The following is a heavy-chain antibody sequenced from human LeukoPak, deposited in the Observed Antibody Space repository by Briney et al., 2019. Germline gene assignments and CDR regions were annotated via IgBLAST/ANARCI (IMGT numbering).Heavy chain of an antibody. V-gene: IGHV1-2*02. CDR3: ARTPMGGHFYMDV. Sequence: ASVKVSCKASGYTFIYYYIHWVRQAPGQGLEWMGWINPNSDGRNYAQKFQGRVTMTWDTSISTAYMALSSLTSDDTAVFFCARTPMGGHFYMDVWGKGTAVIVSS. CDR1: GYTFIYYY. J-gene: IGHJ6*03. CDR2: INPNSDGR. D-gene: IGHD2-15*01.